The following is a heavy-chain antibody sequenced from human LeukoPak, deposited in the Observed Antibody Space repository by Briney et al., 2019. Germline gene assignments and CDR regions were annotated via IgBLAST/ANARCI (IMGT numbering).Heavy chain of an antibody. CDR2: INDSGST. CDR1: GGSFSGYY. V-gene: IGHV4-34*01. CDR3: ARHMLGGKRSFDS. Sequence: TSETLSLTCGVYGGSFSGYYWSWIRQPPGKGLEWIGEINDSGSTNYSPSLKSRATISADTSKNQFSLNLSPVTAADTAVYYCARHMLGGKRSFDSWGQGTLVTVSS. J-gene: IGHJ4*02. D-gene: IGHD4-23*01.